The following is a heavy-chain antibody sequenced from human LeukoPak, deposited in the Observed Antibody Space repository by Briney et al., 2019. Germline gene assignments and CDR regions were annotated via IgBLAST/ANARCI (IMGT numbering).Heavy chain of an antibody. D-gene: IGHD3-10*01. CDR1: GGSISSYY. J-gene: IGHJ3*02. V-gene: IGHV4-59*01. CDR3: ARAGAMVRGVNDALDI. CDR2: IYYSGST. Sequence: SETLSLTCTVSGGSISSYYWSWIRQPPGKGLEWIGYIYYSGSTNYNPSLKSRVTISVDTSKNQFSLKLSSVTAADTAVYYCARAGAMVRGVNDALDIWGQGTMVTVSS.